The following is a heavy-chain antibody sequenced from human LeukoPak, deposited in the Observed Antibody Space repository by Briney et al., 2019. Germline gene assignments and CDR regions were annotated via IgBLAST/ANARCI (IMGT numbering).Heavy chain of an antibody. CDR2: ISSSGSTI. CDR1: GFTFSSYE. J-gene: IGHJ6*02. CDR3: ARDRVRPV. V-gene: IGHV3-48*03. Sequence: GGSLRLSCAASGFTFSSYEMNWVRQAPGKGLEGVSYISSSGSTIYYADSVKGRFTIPSDNAKNSLYLQMNSLRAEDTAVYYCARDRVRPVWGQGTTVTVSS. D-gene: IGHD3-3*01.